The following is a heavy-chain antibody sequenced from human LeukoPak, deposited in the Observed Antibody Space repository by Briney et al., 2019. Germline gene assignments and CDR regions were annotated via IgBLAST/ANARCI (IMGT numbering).Heavy chain of an antibody. CDR1: GGSISAYY. Sequence: PSETLSLTCTVSGGSISAYYWSWIRQPPGKGLEWIGYISYSGSTKYNPSLKSRVTISVDTSKNQSSLKLSSVTAADTAVYYCAGVPAAIHDYYYYMDVWGKGTTVTVSS. CDR3: AGVPAAIHDYYYYMDV. D-gene: IGHD2-2*02. CDR2: ISYSGST. J-gene: IGHJ6*03. V-gene: IGHV4-59*12.